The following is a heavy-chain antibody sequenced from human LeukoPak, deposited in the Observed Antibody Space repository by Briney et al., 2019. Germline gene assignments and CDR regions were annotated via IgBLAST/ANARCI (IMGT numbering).Heavy chain of an antibody. V-gene: IGHV3-74*01. CDR2: INIDGST. CDR1: GFTFRNYW. D-gene: IGHD3-10*01. CDR3: ARAGGSGWFDP. Sequence: GGSLRLSCAASGFTFRNYWMHWVRQAAGKGLVWVSRINIDGSTRYADSVEGRFTISRDNAKNTLYLQMNSLRAEDTAVYYCARAGGSGWFDPWGQGTLVTVSS. J-gene: IGHJ5*02.